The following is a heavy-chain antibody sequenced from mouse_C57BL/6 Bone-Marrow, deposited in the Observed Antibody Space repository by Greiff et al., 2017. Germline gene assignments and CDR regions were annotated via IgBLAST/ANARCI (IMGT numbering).Heavy chain of an antibody. CDR3: TRDGYYYYAMDY. CDR2: IRNKANNHAT. J-gene: IGHJ4*01. CDR1: GFTFSDAW. D-gene: IGHD2-3*01. V-gene: IGHV6-6*01. Sequence: EVKLQESGGGLVQPGGSMKLSCAASGFTFSDAWMDWVRQSPEKGLEWVAEIRNKANNHATYYAESVKGRFTISRDDSKSSVYLQMNSLRAEDTGIYYCTRDGYYYYAMDYWGQGTSVTVSS.